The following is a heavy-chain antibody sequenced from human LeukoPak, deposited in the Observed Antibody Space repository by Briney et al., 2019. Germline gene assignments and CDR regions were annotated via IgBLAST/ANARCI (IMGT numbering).Heavy chain of an antibody. CDR3: ARGLGIVVVPAAPLSYYYYGMDV. Sequence: SVKVSCKASGGTFSSYVISWVRQAPGQGLEWMGGIIPIFGTANYAQKFQGRVTITADKSTSTAYMELSSLRSEDTAVYYCARGLGIVVVPAAPLSYYYYGMDVWGKGTTVTVSS. V-gene: IGHV1-69*06. CDR1: GGTFSSYV. D-gene: IGHD2-2*01. CDR2: IIPIFGTA. J-gene: IGHJ6*04.